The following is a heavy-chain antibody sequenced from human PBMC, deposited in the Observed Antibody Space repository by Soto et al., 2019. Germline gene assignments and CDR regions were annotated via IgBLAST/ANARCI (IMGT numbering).Heavy chain of an antibody. Sequence: ASVKVFCKASGYTFTNNDINWVRQAPGQGLEWIGWMNTNTNTTDSAEVFEGRVSLAWDTSISTAYMQLNSLKIEDTAVYFCARGRGVKLVRGWGQGTLVTVSS. V-gene: IGHV1-8*01. D-gene: IGHD3-10*01. CDR2: MNTNTNTT. CDR1: GYTFTNND. CDR3: ARGRGVKLVRG. J-gene: IGHJ4*02.